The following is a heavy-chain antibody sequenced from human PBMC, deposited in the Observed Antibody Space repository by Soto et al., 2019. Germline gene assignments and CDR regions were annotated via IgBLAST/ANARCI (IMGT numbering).Heavy chain of an antibody. D-gene: IGHD3-22*01. J-gene: IGHJ6*02. CDR2: ISAYNGNT. CDR3: ARIGRITMRVVSNYYYYYGMDV. CDR1: GYTFTSYG. Sequence: QVQLVQSGAEVKKPGASVKVSCKASGYTFTSYGISWVRQAPGQGLEWMGWISAYNGNTNYAQKLQGRVTMTTDTSTSTAYMELRSLRSDDTAVYYCARIGRITMRVVSNYYYYYGMDVWGQGTTVTVSS. V-gene: IGHV1-18*04.